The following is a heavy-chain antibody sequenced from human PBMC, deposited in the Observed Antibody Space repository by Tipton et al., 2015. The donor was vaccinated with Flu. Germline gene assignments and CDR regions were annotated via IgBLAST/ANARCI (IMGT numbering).Heavy chain of an antibody. J-gene: IGHJ4*02. CDR1: GYSVRSDYY. D-gene: IGHD3-16*01. CDR3: ARCPRDLVWFGTGGFDY. V-gene: IGHV4-38-2*01. CDR2: MSHRGSN. Sequence: GLVKPSETLSLTCDVSGYSVRSDYYWGWVRQAPGKGLEWIGSMSHRGSNYFKPSLKGRFSISIDTSKNQFSLTVTSVTAADTALYFCARCPRDLVWFGTGGFDYWGQGILVAVSS.